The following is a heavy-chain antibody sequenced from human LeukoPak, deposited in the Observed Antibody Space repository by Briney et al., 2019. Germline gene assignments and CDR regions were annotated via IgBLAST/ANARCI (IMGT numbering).Heavy chain of an antibody. CDR2: ISRSGTII. Sequence: GGSLRLSCAASGFTVSSNYMNWVRQAPGKGLEWVSYISRSGTIISYADSVKGRFTISRDNAKNSLYLQMNSLRAEDTAVYYCARERDDYYFDYWGQGTLVTVSS. V-gene: IGHV3-48*03. CDR3: ARERDDYYFDY. J-gene: IGHJ4*02. D-gene: IGHD3-3*01. CDR1: GFTVSSNY.